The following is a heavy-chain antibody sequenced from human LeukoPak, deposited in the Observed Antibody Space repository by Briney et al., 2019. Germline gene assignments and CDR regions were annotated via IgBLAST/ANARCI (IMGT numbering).Heavy chain of an antibody. Sequence: PGGSLRLPCAASGFTFSSYAMSWVRQAPGKGLEWVSAISGSGGSTYYADSVKGRFTISRDNSKNTLYLQMNSLRAEDTAVYYCAKDLGTYSSGWLVYWGQGTLVTVSS. CDR1: GFTFSSYA. CDR3: AKDLGTYSSGWLVY. V-gene: IGHV3-23*01. CDR2: ISGSGGST. D-gene: IGHD6-19*01. J-gene: IGHJ4*02.